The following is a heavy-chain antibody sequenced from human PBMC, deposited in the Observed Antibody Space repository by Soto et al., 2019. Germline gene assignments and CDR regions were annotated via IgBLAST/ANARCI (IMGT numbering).Heavy chain of an antibody. J-gene: IGHJ6*02. CDR1: GYTFTSYG. Sequence: GASVKVSCKASGYTFTSYGISWVRQAPGKGLEWMGWISAYNGNTNYAQKLQGRVTMTTDTSTSTAYMELRSLRSDDTAVYYCARDSVAVANLNYYYYGMDVWGQGTTVTVSS. CDR2: ISAYNGNT. D-gene: IGHD6-19*01. V-gene: IGHV1-18*01. CDR3: ARDSVAVANLNYYYYGMDV.